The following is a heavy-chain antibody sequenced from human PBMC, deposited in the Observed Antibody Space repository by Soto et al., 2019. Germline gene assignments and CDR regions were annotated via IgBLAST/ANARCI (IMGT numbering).Heavy chain of an antibody. D-gene: IGHD1-1*01. V-gene: IGHV4-4*07. Sequence: QVRLQESGPGLLKPSETLSLTCTVSGGSINTFYWSWVRQPAGKGLEWIGRIFSSGSTSFNPSLESRVAMXXXTXKNHFSLNLSSXXXADMAVYYXXXXXXXSAYNFAHGIXLXXXDFWGQG. CDR1: GGSINTFY. CDR3: XXXXXXSAYNFAHGIXLXXXDF. CDR2: IFSSGST. J-gene: IGHJ4*02.